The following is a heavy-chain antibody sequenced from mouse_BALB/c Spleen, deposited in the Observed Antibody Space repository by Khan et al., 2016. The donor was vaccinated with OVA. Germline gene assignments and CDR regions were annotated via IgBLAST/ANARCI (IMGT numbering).Heavy chain of an antibody. V-gene: IGHV3-2*02. D-gene: IGHD1-1*01. J-gene: IGHJ1*01. CDR1: GYSITSDYA. Sequence: EVQLQESGPGLVKPSQSLSLTCTVTGYSITSDYAWNWIRQFPGNKLEWMGYISYSGSANYNPSLKSRISITRNSSENQFFMQLNSVTTEDSATCYCAGRYYCGHWYFDVWGAGTTVTVSA. CDR2: ISYSGSA. CDR3: AGRYYCGHWYFDV.